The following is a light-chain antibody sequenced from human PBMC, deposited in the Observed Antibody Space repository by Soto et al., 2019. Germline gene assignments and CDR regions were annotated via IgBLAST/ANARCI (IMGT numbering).Light chain of an antibody. CDR2: ATS. CDR1: QGLTNH. J-gene: IGKJ5*01. Sequence: DIQMTQSPSSLSASVGDRVTITCQASQGLTNHLNWYQQKPGKAPKLLIYATSTLERGVPPRFSGSGSETEFTFTISSLQPEDVATYYCQQYDNFITFGQGTRLEMK. CDR3: QQYDNFIT. V-gene: IGKV1-33*01.